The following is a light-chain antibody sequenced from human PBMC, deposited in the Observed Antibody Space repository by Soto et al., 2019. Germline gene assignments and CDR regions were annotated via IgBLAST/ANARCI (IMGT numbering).Light chain of an antibody. V-gene: IGKV3-11*01. CDR3: QQYGISRT. CDR1: QNINRY. CDR2: DAS. Sequence: EIVLTQSPATLSLSPGGRATLSCRASQNINRYLAWYHQKPGQPPRLLIYDASNRATGIPDRFSGSGSGTDFTLTISRLEPEDFAFYYCQQYGISRTFGQGTKVDIK. J-gene: IGKJ1*01.